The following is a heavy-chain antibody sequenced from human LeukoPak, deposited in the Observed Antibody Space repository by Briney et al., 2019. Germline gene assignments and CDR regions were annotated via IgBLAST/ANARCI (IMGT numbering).Heavy chain of an antibody. D-gene: IGHD1-26*01. V-gene: IGHV3-11*04. CDR1: GFTFSDSY. CDR2: ISGSGHDI. J-gene: IGHJ6*03. CDR3: ARGPRVGAAGFVYYHYMDV. Sequence: GGSLRLSCAASGFTFSDSYMTWVRQAPGKGVEWVAYISGSGHDIDYSESAKGRFTISRDNAKNSLYLQMSSLRVEDTAVYYCARGPRVGAAGFVYYHYMDVWGKGTTVTVSS.